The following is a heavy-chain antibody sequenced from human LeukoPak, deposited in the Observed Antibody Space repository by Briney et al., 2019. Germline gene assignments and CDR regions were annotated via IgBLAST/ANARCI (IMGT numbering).Heavy chain of an antibody. CDR2: IWNDGSNK. Sequence: GGSLRLSCAASGFTFSSYGMHWVRQAPAKGLDWVAVIWNDGSNKYYADSVKGRFTISRDNSKNTLYLQMNSLRAEDTAVYYCARPIYGGNPETYYYYGMDVWGQGTTVTASS. V-gene: IGHV3-33*01. J-gene: IGHJ6*02. D-gene: IGHD4-23*01. CDR3: ARPIYGGNPETYYYYGMDV. CDR1: GFTFSSYG.